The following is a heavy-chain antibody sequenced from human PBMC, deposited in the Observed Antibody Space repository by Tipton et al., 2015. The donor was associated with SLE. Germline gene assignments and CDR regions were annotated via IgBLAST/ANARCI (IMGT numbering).Heavy chain of an antibody. D-gene: IGHD5-18*01. Sequence: TLSLTCAVSGASIGSGGYSWNWTRQPPGKGLQWIGYIFHSGITYYNPSLKSRVTMSVDRSKNQFSLRLTSVTAADTAVYYCARTAGRSVKLWYFDLWGRGTLVTVSS. CDR2: IFHSGIT. CDR3: ARTAGRSVKLWYFDL. CDR1: GASIGSGGYS. J-gene: IGHJ2*01. V-gene: IGHV4-30-2*01.